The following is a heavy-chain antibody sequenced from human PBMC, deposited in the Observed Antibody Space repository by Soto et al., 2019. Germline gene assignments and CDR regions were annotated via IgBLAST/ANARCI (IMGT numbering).Heavy chain of an antibody. D-gene: IGHD6-19*01. CDR3: AREAYSSGWPYYYDYGMDV. CDR2: MNPNSGNT. CDR1: GYTFTRYD. Sequence: ASVKVSCKASGYTFTRYDINWVRQATGQGLEWMGWMNPNSGNTGYAQKFQGRVTMTRDTSISTAYMELSRLRSDDTAVYYCAREAYSSGWPYYYDYGMDVWGQGTTVTVSS. J-gene: IGHJ6*02. V-gene: IGHV1-8*01.